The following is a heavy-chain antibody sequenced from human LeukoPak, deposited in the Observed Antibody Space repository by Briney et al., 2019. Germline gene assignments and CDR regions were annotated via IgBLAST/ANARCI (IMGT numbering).Heavy chain of an antibody. Sequence: PGGSLRLSCAASGFTFSSYSMSWVRQAPGKGLERVANIKRDGSEKYCVDSVKGRFTISRDNAKNSLYLQMNSLRAEDTAVYYCVREPYYYDGSGVFDYWGQGSLVTVSS. CDR3: VREPYYYDGSGVFDY. J-gene: IGHJ4*02. V-gene: IGHV3-7*05. CDR1: GFTFSSYS. CDR2: IKRDGSEK. D-gene: IGHD3-22*01.